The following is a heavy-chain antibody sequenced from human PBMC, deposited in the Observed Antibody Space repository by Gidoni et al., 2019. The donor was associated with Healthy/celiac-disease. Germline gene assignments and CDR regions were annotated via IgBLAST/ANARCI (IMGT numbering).Heavy chain of an antibody. CDR3: ARGNDYGYYVGLDP. Sequence: APGKGRDWVSSISSSSSYIYNADSVTGRFTISRDNAKNSLYLQMNSLRTEDKAVYYCARGNDYGYYVGLDPWGQGTLVTVSS. D-gene: IGHD4-17*01. CDR2: ISSSSSYI. J-gene: IGHJ5*02. V-gene: IGHV3-21*01.